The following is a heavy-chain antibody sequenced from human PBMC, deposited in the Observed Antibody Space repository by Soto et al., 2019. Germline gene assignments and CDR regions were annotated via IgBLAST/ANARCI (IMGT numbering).Heavy chain of an antibody. CDR1: GYTFTGYY. D-gene: IGHD1-1*01. CDR2: INAGNSNT. Sequence: ASVKVSSRASGYTFTGYYMHWVRQAPGQRLEWMGWINAGNSNTKYSQKFQGRVTTTRDTSASTAYMELSSLRSEDTAMYYCARVPLGTTGTNAFDIWGQGTMVTVSS. V-gene: IGHV1-3*01. CDR3: ARVPLGTTGTNAFDI. J-gene: IGHJ3*02.